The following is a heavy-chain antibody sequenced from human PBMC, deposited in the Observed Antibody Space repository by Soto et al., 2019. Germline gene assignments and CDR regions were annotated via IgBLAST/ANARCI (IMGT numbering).Heavy chain of an antibody. J-gene: IGHJ3*02. CDR1: GGTFSTYT. D-gene: IGHD6-13*01. Sequence: QVQLVQSGAEVKKPGSSVKVSCKASGGTFSTYTIIWVRQAPGQGLEWMGRILPMLDITNSAQRFQGRVTXXAXXCTSTAYLELSSLRSEDTAVYYCTLGSWSAETFDIWGRGTMVTVSS. CDR2: ILPMLDIT. CDR3: TLGSWSAETFDI. V-gene: IGHV1-69*02.